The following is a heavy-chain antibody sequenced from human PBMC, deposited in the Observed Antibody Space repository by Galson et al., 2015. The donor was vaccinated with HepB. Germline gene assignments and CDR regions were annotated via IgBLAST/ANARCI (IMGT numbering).Heavy chain of an antibody. J-gene: IGHJ6*03. CDR1: GFIFSDYY. CDR2: IRNNANSYTT. CDR3: GRALLNHYIDV. Sequence: SLRLSCAVSGFIFSDYYMDWVRQAPGKGLEWVGRIRNNANSYTTEYAASVRGRFTISKDDSKNSVYLKMNSLKNEDTDVYYCGRALLNHYIDVWGKGTTVTVSS. V-gene: IGHV3-72*01. D-gene: IGHD3-16*01.